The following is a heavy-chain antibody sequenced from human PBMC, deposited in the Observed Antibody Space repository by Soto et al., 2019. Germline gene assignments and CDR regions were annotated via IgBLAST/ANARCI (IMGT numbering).Heavy chain of an antibody. CDR1: GYRFTSYW. J-gene: IGHJ5*02. CDR2: IFPSDSDT. V-gene: IGHV5-51*01. CDR3: ARKDKSGYFNWFDP. Sequence: GESLKISCRTSGYRFTSYWIAWVLQMPGKGLEWMCIIFPSDSDTRYSPSFQCQVTISADRSTSTVFLQWASLKASDTAVYFCARKDKSGYFNWFDPWGQGTLVTVSS. D-gene: IGHD3-22*01.